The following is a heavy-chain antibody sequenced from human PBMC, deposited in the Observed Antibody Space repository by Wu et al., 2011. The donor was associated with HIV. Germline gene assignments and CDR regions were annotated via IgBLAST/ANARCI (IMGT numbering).Heavy chain of an antibody. CDR3: ARASSSNDAFDI. D-gene: IGHD6-13*01. CDR2: INPNTGGT. V-gene: IGHV1-2*02. CDR1: GYTFSGYY. Sequence: QVQLVQSGDEVKKPGASVKVSCKASGYTFSGYYMHWVRQAPGQGLECMGWINPNTGGTNYAQKFQGSVTMTRDTSINTAYMELSGLRSDDTAAYYCARASSSNDAFDIWGQGTMVTVS. J-gene: IGHJ3*02.